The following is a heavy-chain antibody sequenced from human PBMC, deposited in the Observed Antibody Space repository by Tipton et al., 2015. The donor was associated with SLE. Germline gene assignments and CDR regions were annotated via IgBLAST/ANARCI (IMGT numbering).Heavy chain of an antibody. V-gene: IGHV4-31*03. J-gene: IGHJ6*03. Sequence: TLSLTCTVSGGSISSDDYYWTWIRQHPGKGLEWIGYISYSGSTYYNPSLKSRVTISVDTSKNQFSLKLSSATAADTAVYYCARERGVGAHYHYYMDVWGKGTTVSVSS. CDR1: GGSISSDDYY. CDR3: ARERGVGAHYHYYMDV. CDR2: ISYSGST. D-gene: IGHD6-6*01.